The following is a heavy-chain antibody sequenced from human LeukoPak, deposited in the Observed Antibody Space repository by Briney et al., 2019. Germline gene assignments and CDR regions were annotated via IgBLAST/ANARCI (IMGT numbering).Heavy chain of an antibody. Sequence: GESLQISCKASGYSFTNYWIGWVRPMPGKGLEWMGIIYPSDSDTRYSPSFQGQVTISADKSISTAYLQWSSLKASDTAIYYCARQTTVDIVAYTDYWGQGTLVSVSS. D-gene: IGHD5-12*01. CDR3: ARQTTVDIVAYTDY. CDR2: IYPSDSDT. V-gene: IGHV5-51*01. CDR1: GYSFTNYW. J-gene: IGHJ4*02.